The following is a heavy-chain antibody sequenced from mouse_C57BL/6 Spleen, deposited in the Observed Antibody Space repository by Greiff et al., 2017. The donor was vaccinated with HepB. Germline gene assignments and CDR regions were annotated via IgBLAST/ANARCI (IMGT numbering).Heavy chain of an antibody. J-gene: IGHJ1*03. CDR3: GRSLTTVVATRWYFDV. Sequence: VQLKESGPELVKPGASVKISCKASGYSFTDYNMNWVKQSNGKSLEWIGVINPNYGTTSYNQKFKGKATLTVDQSSSTAYMQHNSLTSEDSAVYYCGRSLTTVVATRWYFDVWGTGTTVTVSS. CDR1: GYSFTDYN. V-gene: IGHV1-39*01. D-gene: IGHD1-1*01. CDR2: INPNYGTT.